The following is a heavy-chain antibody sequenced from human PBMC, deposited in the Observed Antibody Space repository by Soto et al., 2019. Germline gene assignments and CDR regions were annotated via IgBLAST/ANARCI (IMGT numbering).Heavy chain of an antibody. D-gene: IGHD3-22*01. CDR1: GGSFSDYA. CDR3: ARDGDYYDSSGFQRDYHDYGMDV. J-gene: IGHJ6*02. V-gene: IGHV1-69*01. Sequence: QVQLVQSGAEVKKPGYSVKVSCQASGGSFSDYAISWVRQAPGQGLEWMGGIIPMLGIADNAQKFQGRVIITADEYTSTVYMELSSLRSEDTAVYYCARDGDYYDSSGFQRDYHDYGMDVWGQGTTVTVAS. CDR2: IIPMLGIA.